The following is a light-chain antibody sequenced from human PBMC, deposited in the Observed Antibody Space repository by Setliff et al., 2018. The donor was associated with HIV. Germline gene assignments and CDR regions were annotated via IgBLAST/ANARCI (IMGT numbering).Light chain of an antibody. V-gene: IGLV2-23*02. J-gene: IGLJ2*01. CDR1: NSNIGGYNY. CDR2: DVS. Sequence: QSVLTQPASVSGSPGESITMSCTGTNSNIGGYNYVSWYQQYPGKAPKLLIFDVSQRPSGISDRFSGSKSGDTASLTTSGVHPEDEALYYCSSYAHDDTFPVVFGGGTQLTVL. CDR3: SSYAHDDTFPVV.